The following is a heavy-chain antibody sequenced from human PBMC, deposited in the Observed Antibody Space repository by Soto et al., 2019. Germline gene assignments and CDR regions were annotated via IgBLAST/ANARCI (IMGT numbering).Heavy chain of an antibody. D-gene: IGHD3-10*01. Sequence: PSETLSLTCAVSGGSISSGGYSWSWIRQPPGKGLEWIGYIYHSGSTYYNPSLKSRVTISVDRSKNQFSLKLSSVTAADTAVYYCARSTYYYGSGGMDVWGQGTTVTVYS. CDR1: GGSISSGGYS. CDR3: ARSTYYYGSGGMDV. V-gene: IGHV4-30-2*01. CDR2: IYHSGST. J-gene: IGHJ6*02.